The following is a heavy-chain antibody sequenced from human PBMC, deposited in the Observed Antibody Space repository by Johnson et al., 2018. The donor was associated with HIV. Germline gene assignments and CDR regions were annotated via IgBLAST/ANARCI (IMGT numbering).Heavy chain of an antibody. CDR1: GFTSGDYS. Sequence: VQLVESGGGLVQTGRSLRLSCIGFGFTSGDYSMNWVRQAPGRGLEWVGFIRSKAYGGTPEYAASVKGRFTISGDEYRNIAYLQMDSLRAEDTAVYYCARGMARIAFDIWGQGTMVTVSS. CDR3: ARGMARIAFDI. D-gene: IGHD5-24*01. V-gene: IGHV3-49*04. CDR2: IRSKAYGGTP. J-gene: IGHJ3*02.